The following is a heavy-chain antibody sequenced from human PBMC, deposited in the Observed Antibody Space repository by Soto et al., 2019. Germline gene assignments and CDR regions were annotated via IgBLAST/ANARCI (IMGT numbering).Heavy chain of an antibody. CDR3: ARDNAVTTPLDY. V-gene: IGHV4-31*03. Sequence: SETLSLTCTVSGGSINRGGFYWSWIRQHPGKGLEWIGYIYYSGSTYYNPSLKSRVTISVDTSKNQFSLKLSSVTAADTAVYYCARDNAVTTPLDYSAQRTLVTVSS. CDR2: IYYSGST. J-gene: IGHJ4*02. CDR1: GGSINRGGFY. D-gene: IGHD4-4*01.